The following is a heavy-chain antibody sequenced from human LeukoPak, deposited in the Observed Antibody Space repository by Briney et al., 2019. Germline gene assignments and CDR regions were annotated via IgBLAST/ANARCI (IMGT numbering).Heavy chain of an antibody. V-gene: IGHV3-23*01. CDR1: GLTVSNHW. Sequence: QSGGSLRLSCVASGLTVSNHWMSWVRQAPGKGLKWVSTITTGGPNTYYADSVKGRFTVSRDDSKNTLYLQMNSLRAEDTAVYYCAKDGGLWVSAHWGDSWGRGTLVTVSS. CDR2: ITTGGPNT. CDR3: AKDGGLWVSAHWGDS. D-gene: IGHD7-27*01. J-gene: IGHJ4*02.